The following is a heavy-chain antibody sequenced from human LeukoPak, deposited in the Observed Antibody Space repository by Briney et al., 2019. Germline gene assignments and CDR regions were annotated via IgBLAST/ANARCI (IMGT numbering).Heavy chain of an antibody. CDR2: IIPILGIA. V-gene: IGHV1-69*04. J-gene: IGHJ4*02. D-gene: IGHD3-16*02. CDR3: ARPSRYDYVWGSYRI. CDR1: GGTFSSYA. Sequence: SVKVSCKASGGTFSSYAISWVRQAPGQGLEWMGRIIPILGIANYAQKFQGRVTITADKSTSTAYMELSSLRSEDTAVYYCARPSRYDYVWGSYRIWGQGTLVTVSS.